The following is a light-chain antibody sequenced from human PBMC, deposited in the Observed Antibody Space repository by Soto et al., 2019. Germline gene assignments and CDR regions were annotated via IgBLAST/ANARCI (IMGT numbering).Light chain of an antibody. J-gene: IGKJ1*01. Sequence: EIVLTQSPGTLSLSPGERATLSCRASQSVSNNYLAWYQQKPGQAPRLLIYGASNRATGIQDRFSGSGSGTDFTLTIRRLEPEDFAVYDCQQYGSSGTFGQGTKVDIK. CDR2: GAS. CDR1: QSVSNNY. V-gene: IGKV3-20*01. CDR3: QQYGSSGT.